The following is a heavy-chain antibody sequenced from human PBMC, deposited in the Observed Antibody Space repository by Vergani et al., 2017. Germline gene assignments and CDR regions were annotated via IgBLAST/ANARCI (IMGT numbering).Heavy chain of an antibody. J-gene: IGHJ4*02. CDR2: IGKDGINT. V-gene: IGHV3-30*02. CDR1: GFTFRNFG. D-gene: IGHD2-21*02. CDR3: AKYLRDSTDGLPDS. Sequence: QVQLVESAGGVVQPGGSLRLSCAAPGFTFRNFGMHWIRQAPGKGREWLAYIGKDGINTRYRDAVTGRFTVFRDNSKDILYLQMDSLRSEDTALYYCAKYLRDSTDGLPDSWGPGTLVIVSS.